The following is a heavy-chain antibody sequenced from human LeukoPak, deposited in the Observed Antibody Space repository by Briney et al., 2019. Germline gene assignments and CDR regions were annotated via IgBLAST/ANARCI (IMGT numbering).Heavy chain of an antibody. J-gene: IGHJ4*02. Sequence: GGSLRLSCAASGFTFSSYAMSWVRQAPGKGLEWVSAISGSGGSTYYADSVRGRFTISRDNSKNTLYLQMNSLRAEDTAVYYCAKDRDDLWSGYYHSYFDYWGQGTLVTVSS. D-gene: IGHD3-3*01. CDR2: ISGSGGST. CDR3: AKDRDDLWSGYYHSYFDY. CDR1: GFTFSSYA. V-gene: IGHV3-23*01.